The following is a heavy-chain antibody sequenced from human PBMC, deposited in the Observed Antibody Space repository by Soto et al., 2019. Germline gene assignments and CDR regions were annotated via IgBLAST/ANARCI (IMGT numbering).Heavy chain of an antibody. Sequence: QVQLQESGPGLVKPSETLSLTCTVSGGSISSYYWSWIRQPPGKGLEWIGYSYYSGSTNYNPSLNSRVTISVDTSKNQFSLKLSSVTAADTAVYYCARGGSFYYDSSGYYNWFDPWGQGTLVTVSS. CDR2: SYYSGST. CDR3: ARGGSFYYDSSGYYNWFDP. D-gene: IGHD3-22*01. V-gene: IGHV4-59*01. J-gene: IGHJ5*02. CDR1: GGSISSYY.